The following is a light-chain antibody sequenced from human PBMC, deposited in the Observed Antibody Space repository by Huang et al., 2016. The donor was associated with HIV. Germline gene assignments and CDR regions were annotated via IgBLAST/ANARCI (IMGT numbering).Light chain of an antibody. V-gene: IGKV1-27*01. CDR1: QDIRNY. J-gene: IGKJ2*01. CDR2: AAS. CDR3: QKYKSAPYT. Sequence: DIHMTQSPSSLSSSVGDRVTITCRASQDIRNYLAWYQQKPGTAPKLLISAASTLQSGVPSRFSGSGSGTDFTLTIGSLQPEDVATYYCQKYKSAPYTFGQGTKLEIK.